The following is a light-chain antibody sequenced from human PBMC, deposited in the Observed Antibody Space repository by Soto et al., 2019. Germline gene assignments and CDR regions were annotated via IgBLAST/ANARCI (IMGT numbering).Light chain of an antibody. J-gene: IGLJ1*01. V-gene: IGLV2-14*03. Sequence: QSVLTQPASVPGSPGQSITISCTGTSSDVGGYNYVSWYQQHPGKAPKLLIYEVTYRPSGVSNRFSGSKSGNTASLTISGLQAEDEADYFCGSYTSSNTLVFGTGTKVTVL. CDR1: SSDVGGYNY. CDR3: GSYTSSNTLV. CDR2: EVT.